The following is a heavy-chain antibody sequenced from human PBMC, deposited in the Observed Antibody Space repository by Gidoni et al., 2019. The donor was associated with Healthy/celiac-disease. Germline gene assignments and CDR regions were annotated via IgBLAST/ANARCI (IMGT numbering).Heavy chain of an antibody. CDR1: GGSISSGGYS. D-gene: IGHD3-22*01. CDR2: IYYSGST. CDR3: ARGPTVDGSSGYLDY. J-gene: IGHJ4*02. V-gene: IGHV4-30-4*07. Sequence: QVQLQESGPGLVKPSQTLSLPCAVPGGSISSGGYSWSWLRQPPGKGLEWIGYIYYSGSTYYNPSLKSRVTISVDTSKNQFSLKLSSVTAADTAVYYCARGPTVDGSSGYLDYWGQGTLVTVSS.